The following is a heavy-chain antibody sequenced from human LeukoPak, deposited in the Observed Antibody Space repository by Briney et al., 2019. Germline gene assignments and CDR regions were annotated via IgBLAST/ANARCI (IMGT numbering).Heavy chain of an antibody. V-gene: IGHV3-7*01. CDR3: ARHRDTYFDY. J-gene: IGHJ4*02. CDR2: IKHDGSEK. Sequence: GGALRLSCAASGFTFSSYWMTWVRQAPGKGLEWVANIKHDGSEKYYVDSVRGRFTISRDNAENSLYLQMNSLSAEDTAAYSCARHRDTYFDYWGQGTLVTVSS. D-gene: IGHD5-24*01. CDR1: GFTFSSYW.